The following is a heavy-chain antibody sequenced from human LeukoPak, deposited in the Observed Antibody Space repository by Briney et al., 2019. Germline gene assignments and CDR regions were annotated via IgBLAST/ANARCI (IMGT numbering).Heavy chain of an antibody. CDR3: AKDGGSYCSSTSCYIPFDY. J-gene: IGHJ4*02. V-gene: IGHV3-23*01. CDR1: GFTFSSYA. Sequence: GGSLRLSCAASGFTFSSYAMSWVRQAPGKGLEGVSAISGSGGSTYYADSVKGRFTISRDNSKNTLYLQMNSLRAEDTAVYYCAKDGGSYCSSTSCYIPFDYWGQGTLVTVSS. D-gene: IGHD2-2*02. CDR2: ISGSGGST.